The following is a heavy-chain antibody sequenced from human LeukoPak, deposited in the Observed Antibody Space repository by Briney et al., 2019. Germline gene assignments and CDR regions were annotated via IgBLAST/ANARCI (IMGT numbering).Heavy chain of an antibody. D-gene: IGHD3-16*02. CDR3: ARHPLNYDYVWGSYRRDWYFDL. CDR2: IYTSGST. CDR1: GGAISNTSYY. Sequence: SETLSLTCTVSGGAISNTSYYWGWIRQPPGNGLEWIGRIYTSGSTYYNPSLKSRVTISVDTSKNQFSLKLSSVTAADTAVYYCARHPLNYDYVWGSYRRDWYFDLWGRGTLVTVSS. J-gene: IGHJ2*01. V-gene: IGHV4-39*01.